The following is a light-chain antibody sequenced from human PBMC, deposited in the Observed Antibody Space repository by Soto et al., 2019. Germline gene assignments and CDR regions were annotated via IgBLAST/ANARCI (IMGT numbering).Light chain of an antibody. CDR2: GAS. J-gene: IGKJ1*01. CDR1: QSVSSN. V-gene: IGKV3-15*01. Sequence: EIVMTQSPATLSVSPGERATLSCRASQSVSSNLDWYQQRPGQAARLLIYGASTRATGIPARFSGSGSGTEFTLTISSQQSEDFAVYYCQQYNNWPPWTFGQGTKVEIK. CDR3: QQYNNWPPWT.